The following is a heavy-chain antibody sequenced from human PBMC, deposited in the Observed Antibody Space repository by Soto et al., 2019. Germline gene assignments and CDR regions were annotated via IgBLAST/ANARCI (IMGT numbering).Heavy chain of an antibody. D-gene: IGHD3-16*01. Sequence: PSETLSLTCTVSGGSISSGGYYWSWIRQHPGKGLEWIGYIYYSGSTYYNPSLKSRVTISVDTSKNQFSLKLSSVTPEDTAVYYCARDGGGSFDYWGQGTLVTVSS. CDR1: GGSISSGGYY. CDR2: IYYSGST. V-gene: IGHV4-31*03. J-gene: IGHJ4*02. CDR3: ARDGGGSFDY.